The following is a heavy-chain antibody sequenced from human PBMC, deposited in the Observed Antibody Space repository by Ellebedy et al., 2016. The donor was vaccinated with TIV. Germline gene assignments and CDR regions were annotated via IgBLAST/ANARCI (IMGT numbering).Heavy chain of an antibody. J-gene: IGHJ4*02. D-gene: IGHD3-3*01. CDR1: GFTFSSYS. Sequence: GGSLRLXCAASGFTFSSYSMNWVRQAPGKGLEWVSSISSSSSYIYYADSVKGRFTISRDNAKNSLYLQMNSLRAEDTAVYYCARGTRDFWSGYGYYFDYWGQGTLVTVSS. CDR2: ISSSSSYI. V-gene: IGHV3-21*01. CDR3: ARGTRDFWSGYGYYFDY.